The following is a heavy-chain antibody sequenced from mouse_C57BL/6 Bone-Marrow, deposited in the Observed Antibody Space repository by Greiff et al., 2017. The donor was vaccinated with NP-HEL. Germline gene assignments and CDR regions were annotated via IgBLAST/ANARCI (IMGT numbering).Heavy chain of an antibody. Sequence: VQLQQPGAELVKPGASVKLSCKASGYTFTTYWMQWVKQRPGQGLEWIGEIDPSDSYTNYNQKFKGKATLTVDTSSSTANMQLSSLTSEDSAVYYCARKAYYGRSYEFAYWGQGTLVTGSA. D-gene: IGHD1-1*01. V-gene: IGHV1-50*01. CDR2: IDPSDSYT. J-gene: IGHJ3*01. CDR3: ARKAYYGRSYEFAY. CDR1: GYTFTTYW.